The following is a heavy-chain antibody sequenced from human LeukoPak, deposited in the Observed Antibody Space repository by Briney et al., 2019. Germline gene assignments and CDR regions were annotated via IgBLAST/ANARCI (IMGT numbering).Heavy chain of an antibody. CDR1: GGSYSGYY. Sequence: SETLSLTYAVYGGSYSGYYWSWIRQPPGKGLEWIREINHSGSTNYNPSLKSRVTISVDTSKNQFSLKLSSVTAADTAVYYCAVFSSGWYGEFDYWGQGTLVTVSS. CDR2: INHSGST. V-gene: IGHV4-34*01. D-gene: IGHD6-19*01. CDR3: AVFSSGWYGEFDY. J-gene: IGHJ4*02.